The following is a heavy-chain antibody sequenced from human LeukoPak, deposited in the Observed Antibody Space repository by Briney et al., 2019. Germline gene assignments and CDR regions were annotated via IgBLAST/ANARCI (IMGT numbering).Heavy chain of an antibody. J-gene: IGHJ6*02. V-gene: IGHV3-9*01. CDR1: GFTFDDYA. D-gene: IGHD6-13*01. CDR3: AKEKYSSGWYTGYYYYYGMDV. CDR2: ISWNSGSI. Sequence: GRSLRLSCAASGFTFDDYAMHWVRQAPGKGLEWVSGISWNSGSIGYADSVKGRFTISRDNAKNSLYLQMNSLRAEDAALYYCAKEKYSSGWYTGYYYYYGMDVWGQGTTVTVSS.